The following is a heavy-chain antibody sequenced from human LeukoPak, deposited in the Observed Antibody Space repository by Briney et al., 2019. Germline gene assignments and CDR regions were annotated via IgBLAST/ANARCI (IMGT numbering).Heavy chain of an antibody. CDR2: ISGSGGST. D-gene: IGHD3-10*01. J-gene: IGHJ4*02. CDR3: AIYYYGSGSQYYFDY. Sequence: GGSLRLSCAASGFSFSTYAMNWVRQAPGKGLEWVSTISGSGGSTYYADSVKGRFTISRDNSKNTLYLQMNSLRAEDTAVYYCAIYYYGSGSQYYFDYWGQGTLVTVSS. CDR1: GFSFSTYA. V-gene: IGHV3-23*01.